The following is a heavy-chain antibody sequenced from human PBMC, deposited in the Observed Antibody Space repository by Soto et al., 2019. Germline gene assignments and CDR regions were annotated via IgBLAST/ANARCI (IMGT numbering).Heavy chain of an antibody. V-gene: IGHV4-61*01. D-gene: IGHD2-21*02. CDR3: ARDLWGYCGTDCYPLDV. J-gene: IGHJ6*02. CDR1: GGSISDSNDH. Sequence: PSETLSLTCSVSGGSISDSNDHWGWNRQSPGQGLEWIGYLYNSGSTVYNPPLKSRVTISVDTSKNQFSLKLNSVTAADTAVYYCARDLWGYCGTDCYPLDVWGQGTTVTVSS. CDR2: LYNSGST.